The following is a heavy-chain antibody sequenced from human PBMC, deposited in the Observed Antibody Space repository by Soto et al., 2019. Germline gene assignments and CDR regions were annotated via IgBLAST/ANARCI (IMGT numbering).Heavy chain of an antibody. CDR1: GFTFSSYG. D-gene: IGHD3-10*01. CDR3: ARVGDLWFGELLSWFDP. Sequence: PGGSLRLSCAASGFTFSSYGMSWVRQATGKGLEWVANIKQDGSEKYYVDSVKGRFTISRDNAKNSLYLQMNSLRAEDTAVYYCARVGDLWFGELLSWFDPWGQGTLVTVSS. V-gene: IGHV3-7*01. CDR2: IKQDGSEK. J-gene: IGHJ5*02.